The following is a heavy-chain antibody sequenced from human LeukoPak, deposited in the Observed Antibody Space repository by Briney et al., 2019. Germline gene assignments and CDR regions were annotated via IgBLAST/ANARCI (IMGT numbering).Heavy chain of an antibody. Sequence: GGSLRLSCAASGFTFSNYGLSWVRQAPGKGLEWVSGITGSGGSTHYADSVKGRFTISRDNSKNTLYLQMNSLRAEDTAIYYCARDERLLSFLKWGQGTLVTVSS. J-gene: IGHJ4*02. CDR1: GFTFSNYG. CDR3: ARDERLLSFLK. V-gene: IGHV3-23*01. D-gene: IGHD3-3*01. CDR2: ITGSGGST.